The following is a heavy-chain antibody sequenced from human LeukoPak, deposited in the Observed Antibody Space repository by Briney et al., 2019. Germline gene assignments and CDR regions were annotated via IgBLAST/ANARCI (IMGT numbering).Heavy chain of an antibody. J-gene: IGHJ4*02. CDR1: GFTFSSYA. D-gene: IGHD2-21*01. CDR3: AKIAEAVSSNYYFDY. CDR2: TSGSGGST. Sequence: GGSLRLSCAASGFTFSSYAMSWVRQAPGKGLEWVSATSGSGGSTYYADSVKGRFTISRDNSKNTLYLQMNSLRAEDTAVYYCAKIAEAVSSNYYFDYWGQGTLVTVSS. V-gene: IGHV3-23*01.